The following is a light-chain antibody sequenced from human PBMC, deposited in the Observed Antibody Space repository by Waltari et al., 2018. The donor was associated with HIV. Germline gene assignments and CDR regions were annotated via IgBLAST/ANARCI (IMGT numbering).Light chain of an antibody. V-gene: IGKV1-5*03. CDR1: QNIGTS. J-gene: IGKJ4*01. CDR2: QAS. CDR3: QQFLSYPFV. Sequence: DIQMTQSPSSLSASVGDRVTITCRASQNIGTSLAWYQQKPGKAPDLLIYQASTLGSAVPSRFSGSGSGTEFTLTITSLQPGDFATYHCQQFLSYPFVFAGGTKVEIK.